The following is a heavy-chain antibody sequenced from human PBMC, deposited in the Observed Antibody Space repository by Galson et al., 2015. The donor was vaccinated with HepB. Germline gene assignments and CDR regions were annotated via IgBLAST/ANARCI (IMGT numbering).Heavy chain of an antibody. D-gene: IGHD4-17*01. CDR3: AKDLQVLTTVTPGAFDI. Sequence: SLRLSCAASGFTFSNAWMSWVRQAPGKGLEWVGRIKSKTDGGTTDYAAPVKGRFTISRDDSKNTLYLQMNSLRAEDTAVYYCAKDLQVLTTVTPGAFDIWGQGTMVTVSS. V-gene: IGHV3-15*01. CDR2: IKSKTDGGTT. CDR1: GFTFSNAW. J-gene: IGHJ3*02.